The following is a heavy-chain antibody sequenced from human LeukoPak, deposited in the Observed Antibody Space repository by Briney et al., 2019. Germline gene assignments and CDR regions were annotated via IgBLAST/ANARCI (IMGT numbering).Heavy chain of an antibody. D-gene: IGHD4/OR15-4a*01. CDR2: LDHRGSET. Sequence: GGTLRLSCAASGFTFSSYEMNWVRQAPGKGLEWVANLDHRGSETQYVDSVKGRFTISRDNAKNSMYLQMNSLSAEDTALYYCSRDSASCRGCAFDLWGRGTMVIVSS. J-gene: IGHJ3*01. V-gene: IGHV3-7*01. CDR1: GFTFSSYE. CDR3: SRDSASCRGCAFDL.